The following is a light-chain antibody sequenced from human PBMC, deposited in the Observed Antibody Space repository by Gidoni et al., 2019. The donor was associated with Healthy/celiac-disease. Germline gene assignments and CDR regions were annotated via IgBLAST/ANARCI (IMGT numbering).Light chain of an antibody. V-gene: IGKV3-20*01. J-gene: IGKJ3*01. Sequence: EIVLTQSPGTLSLSPGERATLPCRASQSVSSSYLAWYQQKPGQAPRLLIYGASSRATGIPDRFSGSGSGTDFTLTISRLEPEDFAVYYCQQYGSSPPELTFGPXTKVEIK. CDR2: GAS. CDR1: QSVSSSY. CDR3: QQYGSSPPELT.